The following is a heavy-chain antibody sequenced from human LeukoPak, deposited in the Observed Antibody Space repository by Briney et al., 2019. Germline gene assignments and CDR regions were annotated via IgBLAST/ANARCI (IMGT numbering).Heavy chain of an antibody. CDR3: ARRQLWLYYFDY. V-gene: IGHV1-18*01. J-gene: IGHJ4*02. D-gene: IGHD5-18*01. Sequence: SVKVSCKASGYTFTSYGISWVRQAPGQGLEWMGWISAYNGNTNYAQKLQGRVTMTTDTSTSTAHMELRSLRSDDTAVYYCARRQLWLYYFDYWGQGTLVTVSS. CDR2: ISAYNGNT. CDR1: GYTFTSYG.